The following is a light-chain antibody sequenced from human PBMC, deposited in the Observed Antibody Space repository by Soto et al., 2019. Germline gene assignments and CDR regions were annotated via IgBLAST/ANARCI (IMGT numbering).Light chain of an antibody. Sequence: QSALTQPPSASGSPGQSVTISCTGTSSDIGAHDYVSWYQHHPGKAPKLIIYEVNKRPSGVPDRFSGYKSSNTASLTVSGLQDDDEADYHCNPYVGNGHEIFGGGTTLTVL. CDR1: SSDIGAHDY. CDR3: NPYVGNGHEI. J-gene: IGLJ2*01. CDR2: EVN. V-gene: IGLV2-8*01.